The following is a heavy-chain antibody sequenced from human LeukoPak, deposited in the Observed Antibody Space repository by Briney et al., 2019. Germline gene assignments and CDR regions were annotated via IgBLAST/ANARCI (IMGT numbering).Heavy chain of an antibody. CDR3: ARDRDPSGPDAFDI. V-gene: IGHV3-20*04. CDR1: GXTFDDYG. CDR2: INWNGGST. Sequence: SGGSLRLSWAASGXTFDDYGVSWVRQAPGKGLEWVSGINWNGGSTGYADSVKGRFTISRDNAKNSLYLQMNSLRAEDTALYYCARDRDPSGPDAFDIWGQGTMVTVSS. J-gene: IGHJ3*02. D-gene: IGHD3-10*01.